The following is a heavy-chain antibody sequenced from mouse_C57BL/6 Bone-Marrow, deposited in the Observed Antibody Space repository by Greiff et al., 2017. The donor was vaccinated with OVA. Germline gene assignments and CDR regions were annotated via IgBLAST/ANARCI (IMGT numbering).Heavy chain of an antibody. J-gene: IGHJ3*01. CDR2: ISGGGGNT. CDR3: ARPSLGNSLGFAY. CDR1: GFTFSSYT. V-gene: IGHV5-9*01. D-gene: IGHD2-1*01. Sequence: EVQRVESGGGLVKPGGSLKLSCAASGFTFSSYTMSWVRQTPEKRLEWVATISGGGGNTYYPDSVKGRFTISRDNAKNTLYLQMSSLRSEDTALYYCARPSLGNSLGFAYWGQGTLVTVSA.